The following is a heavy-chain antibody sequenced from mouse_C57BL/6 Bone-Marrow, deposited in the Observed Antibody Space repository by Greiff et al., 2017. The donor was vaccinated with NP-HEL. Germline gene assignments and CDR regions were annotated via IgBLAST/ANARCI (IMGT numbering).Heavy chain of an antibody. D-gene: IGHD2-1*01. CDR1: GFTFTDYY. V-gene: IGHV7-3*02. Sequence: EVKVEESGGGLVQPGGSLRLSCATSGFTFTDYYMSWVRQPPGKALEWLGFIRNKANGYTTEYSASVKGRFTISRDNSQSILYLQMNTLRAEDSATYYCARDYGNYGNAMDYWGQGTSVTVSS. J-gene: IGHJ4*01. CDR3: ARDYGNYGNAMDY. CDR2: IRNKANGYTT.